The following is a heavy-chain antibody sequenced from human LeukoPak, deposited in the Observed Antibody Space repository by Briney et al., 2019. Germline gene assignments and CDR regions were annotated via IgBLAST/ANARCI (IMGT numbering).Heavy chain of an antibody. CDR3: ARQTTVTSRGAFDI. Sequence: SETLSLTCTVSGGSVSSGNYYWSWIRQPPGKGLEWIGYIYYSGSTNYNPSLKSRVTISVDTSKNQFSLRLSSVTAADTAVYYCARQTTVTSRGAFDIWGQGTMVTVSS. CDR1: GGSVSSGNYY. CDR2: IYYSGST. V-gene: IGHV4-61*01. D-gene: IGHD4-17*01. J-gene: IGHJ3*02.